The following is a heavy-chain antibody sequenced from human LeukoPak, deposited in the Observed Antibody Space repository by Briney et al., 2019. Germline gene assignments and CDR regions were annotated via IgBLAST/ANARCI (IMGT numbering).Heavy chain of an antibody. D-gene: IGHD1-1*01. V-gene: IGHV3-7*01. J-gene: IGHJ4*02. CDR3: ARWRGRQSEFDY. Sequence: PGGSLRLSREASGFTFSSYWMSWVRQAPGKGLEWVANIKEDESDEYYVDSVRGRFTASRDNAKNSVNLQMNSLRVEDTAVYYCARWRGRQSEFDYWGQGTLVTVSS. CDR2: IKEDESDE. CDR1: GFTFSSYW.